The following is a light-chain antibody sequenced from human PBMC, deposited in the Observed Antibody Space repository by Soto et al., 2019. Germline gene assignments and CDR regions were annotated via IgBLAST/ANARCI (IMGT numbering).Light chain of an antibody. J-gene: IGKJ5*01. V-gene: IGKV3-11*01. CDR3: QQRSDWPIT. Sequence: EIVLTQYPASLSLYPGERATLSCRASQGVDSHLVWYQQKPGQAPRLLIFAASNRATGIPVRFSGSGSGTDFTLAINRLEPDDFAVYYCQQRSDWPITFGQGTRLEIK. CDR2: AAS. CDR1: QGVDSH.